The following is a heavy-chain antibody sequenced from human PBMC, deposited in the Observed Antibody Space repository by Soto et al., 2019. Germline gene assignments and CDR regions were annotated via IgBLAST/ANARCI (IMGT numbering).Heavy chain of an antibody. CDR2: INHLETT. J-gene: IGHJ4*02. Sequence: KTSETLSLTCAVSGGSISSGHYPWSWIRQTPGKGLEWIGYINHLETTFYNPSFESRLTLSIDRAKNQFSLKLHSMSAADRAIYFCARGGGSDSFDYWGQGILVTVSS. D-gene: IGHD1-26*01. CDR3: ARGGGSDSFDY. CDR1: GGSISSGHYP. V-gene: IGHV4-30-2*01.